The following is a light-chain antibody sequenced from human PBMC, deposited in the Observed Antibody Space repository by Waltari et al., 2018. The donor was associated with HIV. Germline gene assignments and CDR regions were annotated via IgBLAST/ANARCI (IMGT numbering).Light chain of an antibody. CDR2: EDK. V-gene: IGLV6-57*04. CDR1: SCSIVSNY. J-gene: IGLJ3*02. CDR3: QSYDSTNWV. Sequence: NFMLTQPHPVSESPGKTVTISCTRNSCSIVSNYVQRYQQRPGSAPTTVIYEDKQRPSGVPDRFSGSIDSSSNSASLTISGLKTEDEADYYCQSYDSTNWVFGGATKLTVL.